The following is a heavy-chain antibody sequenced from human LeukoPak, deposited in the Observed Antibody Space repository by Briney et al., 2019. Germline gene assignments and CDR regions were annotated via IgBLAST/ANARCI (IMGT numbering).Heavy chain of an antibody. CDR3: ARELTSITMIVVVTHDAFDI. V-gene: IGHV1-69*01. Sequence: GSSVKVSCKASGGTFSNFGISWVRQAPGQGLEWMGGIISIFGTTNYAQKFQGRVTITADESTSTVYMELSSLRSEDTAVYYCARELTSITMIVVVTHDAFDIWGQGTMVTVSS. CDR2: IISIFGTT. D-gene: IGHD3-22*01. CDR1: GGTFSNFG. J-gene: IGHJ3*02.